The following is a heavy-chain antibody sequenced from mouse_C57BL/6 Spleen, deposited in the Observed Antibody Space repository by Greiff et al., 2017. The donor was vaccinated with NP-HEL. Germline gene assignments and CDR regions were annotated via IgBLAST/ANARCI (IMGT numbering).Heavy chain of an antibody. CDR1: GFTFRSYA. CDR2: ISAGGSYT. V-gene: IGHV5-4*01. Sequence: EVQGVESGGGLVKPGGSLKLSCAASGFTFRSYAMSWVRQTPEKRLEWVATISAGGSYTYYPDNVKGRFTISRDNAKNNLYLQMSHLKSEDTAMYYCARDREYYGSVDYWGQGTTLTVSS. J-gene: IGHJ2*01. D-gene: IGHD1-1*01. CDR3: ARDREYYGSVDY.